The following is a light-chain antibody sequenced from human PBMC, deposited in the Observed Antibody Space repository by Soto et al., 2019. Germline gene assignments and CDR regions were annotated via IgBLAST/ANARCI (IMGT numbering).Light chain of an antibody. J-gene: IGKJ5*01. V-gene: IGKV3-20*01. CDR3: QQFGSSPPRIT. CDR1: ESVSSSY. CDR2: GPS. Sequence: EFVLTQSPGTLSLSPVERATLSCRASESVSSSYIAWYQQKPGQAPRLLIDGPSSRATGIPDRFSGSGSGTDFTLTISRLEPEDFAVYYCQQFGSSPPRITFGQGTRLEIK.